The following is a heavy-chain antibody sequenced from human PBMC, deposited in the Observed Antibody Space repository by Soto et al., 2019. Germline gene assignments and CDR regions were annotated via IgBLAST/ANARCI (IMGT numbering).Heavy chain of an antibody. Sequence: QVQLVQSGAEVKKPGASVKVSCKASGYTFTSYGISWVRQAPGQGLEWMGWISAYNGNTNYAQKLQGRVTMTTDTSASTAYMALRSLRSDDTAVYYFATEGVVFRGDNDAFDIWGQGTMVTVSS. J-gene: IGHJ3*02. CDR2: ISAYNGNT. V-gene: IGHV1-18*04. D-gene: IGHD2-2*01. CDR1: GYTFTSYG. CDR3: ATEGVVFRGDNDAFDI.